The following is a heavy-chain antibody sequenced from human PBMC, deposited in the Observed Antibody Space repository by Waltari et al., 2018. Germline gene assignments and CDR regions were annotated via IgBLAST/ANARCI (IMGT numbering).Heavy chain of an antibody. CDR1: GSTFRNDC. CDR2: VNPSGGST. D-gene: IGHD6-13*01. J-gene: IGHJ3*02. Sequence: QVKLVQSGAEVKKPGASVRVACEASGSTFRNDCIHWVRQAPGQGLEWMGLVNPSGGSTTYAQKFQGRITVTRDTSTRTVYMDVSSLRSEDTAIYYCARSRAALDALDNWGQGTMVTVSS. V-gene: IGHV1-46*01. CDR3: ARSRAALDALDN.